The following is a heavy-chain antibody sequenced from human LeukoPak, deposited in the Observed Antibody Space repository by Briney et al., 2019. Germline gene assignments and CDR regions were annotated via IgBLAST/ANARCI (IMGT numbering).Heavy chain of an antibody. Sequence: GGSLRLSCAASGFTVSSNYMSWVRQAPGKWLEWVSVIYSGGSTYYADSVKGRFTISRDNSKNTLYLQMNSLRAEDTAVYYCARGPDYSNYEGAFDIWGQGTMVTVSS. D-gene: IGHD4-11*01. CDR2: IYSGGST. V-gene: IGHV3-66*02. J-gene: IGHJ3*02. CDR3: ARGPDYSNYEGAFDI. CDR1: GFTVSSNY.